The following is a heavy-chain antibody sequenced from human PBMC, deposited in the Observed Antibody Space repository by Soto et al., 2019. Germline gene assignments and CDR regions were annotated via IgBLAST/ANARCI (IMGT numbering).Heavy chain of an antibody. CDR3: AREGQWLVRGYFDY. D-gene: IGHD6-19*01. CDR1: GYTFTSYG. CDR2: ISAYNGNT. V-gene: IGHV1-18*01. Sequence: ASVKVSCKASGYTFTSYGINWVRQAPGQGLEWMGWISAYNGNTNYAQKLQGRVTMTTDTSTSTAYMELRSLRSDDTAVYYCAREGQWLVRGYFDYWGQGTLVTVSS. J-gene: IGHJ4*02.